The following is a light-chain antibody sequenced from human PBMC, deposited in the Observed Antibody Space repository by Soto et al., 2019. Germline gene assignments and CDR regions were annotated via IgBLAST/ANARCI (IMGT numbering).Light chain of an antibody. CDR3: QQAIT. V-gene: IGKV1-5*01. CDR2: DAS. J-gene: IGKJ5*01. Sequence: DIQMTQSPSTLSASVGDRVTITCRASQSISSWLAWYQQKPGKAPKLLIYDASSLESGVPSRFSGSGSGTGFTLTISSLQPDDFATYYCQQAITFGQGTRLEIK. CDR1: QSISSW.